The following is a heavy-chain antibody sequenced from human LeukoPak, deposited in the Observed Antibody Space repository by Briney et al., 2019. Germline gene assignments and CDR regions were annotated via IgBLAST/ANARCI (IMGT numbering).Heavy chain of an antibody. V-gene: IGHV4-34*01. CDR1: GGSFSGYY. Sequence: PSETLSLTCAVYGGSFSGYYWSWIRQPPGKGLEWIGEINHSGSTNYNPSLKSRVTISVDTFKNQFSLKLSSVTAADTAVYYCARGLLWFGELSYFDYWGQGTLVTVSS. J-gene: IGHJ4*02. D-gene: IGHD3-10*01. CDR2: INHSGST. CDR3: ARGLLWFGELSYFDY.